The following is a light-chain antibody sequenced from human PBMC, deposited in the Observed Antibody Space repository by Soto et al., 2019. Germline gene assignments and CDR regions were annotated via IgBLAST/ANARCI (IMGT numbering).Light chain of an antibody. J-gene: IGKJ3*01. CDR3: QKYNNWPFT. CDR1: QSVSSN. V-gene: IGKV3-15*01. CDR2: GAS. Sequence: EIVMTQSPATLSVSPGERATLSCSASQSVSSNLAWYQQKPGQATRLLIYGASTRATGIPARFSGSGSGTVFTLTISSLQSEDFAVYYCQKYNNWPFTFGPGTKVDIK.